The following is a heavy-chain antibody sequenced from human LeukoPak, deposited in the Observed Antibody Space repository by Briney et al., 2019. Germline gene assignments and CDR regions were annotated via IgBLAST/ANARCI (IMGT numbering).Heavy chain of an antibody. CDR1: GFTFNSYE. J-gene: IGHJ4*02. V-gene: IGHV3-48*03. CDR3: ARESPHCSGVSCFFDY. Sequence: GGSLRLSCAASGFTFNSYEMNWVSQAPGKGLEWVSYITSSGRTTSYEDSVKGRFTISRDNAESSLSLQMNSLRAEDTAIYYCARESPHCSGVSCFFDYWGQGTLVTVSS. D-gene: IGHD2-15*01. CDR2: ITSSGRTT.